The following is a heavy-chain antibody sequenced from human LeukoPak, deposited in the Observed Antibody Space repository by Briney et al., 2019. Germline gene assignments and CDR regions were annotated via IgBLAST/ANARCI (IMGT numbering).Heavy chain of an antibody. V-gene: IGHV3-15*07. CDR1: GFTFSNAW. J-gene: IGHJ5*02. CDR3: ATDFYDST. D-gene: IGHD3-22*01. Sequence: GGSLRLSCATSGFTFSNAWMNWVRQAPGKGLEWVGRIRSNSDGGTIDYAAPVKGRFTLSRDDSKTTLYLQMNSLQAEDTAVYYCATDFYDSTWGQGTLVTVSS. CDR2: IRSNSDGGTI.